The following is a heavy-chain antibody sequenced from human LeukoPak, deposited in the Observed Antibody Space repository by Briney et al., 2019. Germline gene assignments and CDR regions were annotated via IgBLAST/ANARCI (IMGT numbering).Heavy chain of an antibody. CDR1: GFTFSSYG. J-gene: IGHJ3*02. V-gene: IGHV3-33*01. Sequence: PGGSLRLSCAASGFTFSSYGMHWVRQAPGKGLEWVAVIWYDGSNKYYADSVKGRFTISRDNSKNTLYLQMNSLRAEDTAVYYCARATENDAFDIWGQGTMVTVSS. CDR2: IWYDGSNK. CDR3: ARATENDAFDI.